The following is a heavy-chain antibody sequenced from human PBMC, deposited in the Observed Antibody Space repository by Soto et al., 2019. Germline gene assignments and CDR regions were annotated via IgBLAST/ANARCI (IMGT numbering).Heavy chain of an antibody. CDR1: GFTSDDHG. CDR2: ISGSGGST. Sequence: EVQLVESGGGLVQPGRSLRLSCAASGFTSDDHGMHWVRQAPGKGLEWVSSISGSGGSTYYADSVKGRFTISRDNSKNTLYLQMNALSAEDTAFYYCAKDRGGFAGGWEYFDYWGQGALVTVSS. V-gene: IGHV3-23*04. J-gene: IGHJ4*02. D-gene: IGHD6-19*01. CDR3: AKDRGGFAGGWEYFDY.